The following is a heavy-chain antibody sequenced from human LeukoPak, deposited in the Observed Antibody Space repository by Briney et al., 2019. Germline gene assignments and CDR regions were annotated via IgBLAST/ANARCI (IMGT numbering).Heavy chain of an antibody. CDR2: INHSRST. Sequence: SETLSLTCAVYGGSFSGYYWSWIRQPPGKGLEWIGEINHSRSTNYNPSLKSRVTISVDRSKNQFSLKLSSVTAADTAVYYCARGGGDSYYMDVWDKGTTVTVSS. CDR3: ARGGGDSYYMDV. CDR1: GGSFSGYY. J-gene: IGHJ6*03. V-gene: IGHV4-34*01. D-gene: IGHD4-17*01.